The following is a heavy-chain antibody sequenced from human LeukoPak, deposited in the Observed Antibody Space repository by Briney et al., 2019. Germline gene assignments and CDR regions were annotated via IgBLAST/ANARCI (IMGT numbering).Heavy chain of an antibody. D-gene: IGHD3-10*01. J-gene: IGHJ4*02. Sequence: SETLSLTCTVSGGSISSSSYYWGWIRQPPGKGLEWIGSIYYSGSTYYNPSLKSRVTISVDTSKNQFSLKLSSVTAADTAVYYCARVTLLWFGELFSYWGQGTLVTVSS. CDR1: GGSISSSSYY. CDR2: IYYSGST. V-gene: IGHV4-39*01. CDR3: ARVTLLWFGELFSY.